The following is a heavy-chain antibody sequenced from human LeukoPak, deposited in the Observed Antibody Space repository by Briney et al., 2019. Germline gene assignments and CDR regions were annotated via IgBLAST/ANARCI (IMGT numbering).Heavy chain of an antibody. V-gene: IGHV1-2*02. CDR1: GGTFSSYA. D-gene: IGHD4-17*01. CDR3: ARSWVTYGDYDY. Sequence: GASVKVSCKASGGTFSSYAISWVRQAPGQGLEWMGWINPNSGGTNYAQKFQGRVTMTRDTSISTAYMELSRLRSDDTAVYYCARSWVTYGDYDYWGQGTLVTVSS. CDR2: INPNSGGT. J-gene: IGHJ4*02.